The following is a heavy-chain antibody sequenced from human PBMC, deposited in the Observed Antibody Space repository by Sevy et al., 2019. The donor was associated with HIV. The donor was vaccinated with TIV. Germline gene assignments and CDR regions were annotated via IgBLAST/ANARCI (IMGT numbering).Heavy chain of an antibody. V-gene: IGHV4-61*01. J-gene: IGHJ6*02. CDR3: SRLIFGASPKNERLSGYQNYYYYGMDV. CDR1: GGSVSSGSYY. Sequence: SETLSLTCTVSGGSVSSGSYYWSWIRQPPGKGLEWIGYIYYSGSTNYNPSLKSRVTISVDTSKYLFSLKLGSVTAADTAVYYCSRLIFGASPKNERLSGYQNYYYYGMDVWGQGTTVTVSS. CDR2: IYYSGST. D-gene: IGHD3-22*01.